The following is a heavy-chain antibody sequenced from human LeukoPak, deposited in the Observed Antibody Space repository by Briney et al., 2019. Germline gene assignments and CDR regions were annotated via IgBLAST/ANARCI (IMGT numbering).Heavy chain of an antibody. V-gene: IGHV3-21*01. D-gene: IGHD3-16*01. CDR3: ARVIREPTPPFGF. CDR1: GFTFNKYS. CDR2: ISSGSSYI. J-gene: IGHJ4*02. Sequence: GGSLRLSCAASGFTFNKYSMNWVRQAPGKGLEWVSSISSGSSYIYYVDSVKGRFTISRDNAKNSLYLQMNSLRAEDTAVYYCARVIREPTPPFGFWGQGTLVTVSS.